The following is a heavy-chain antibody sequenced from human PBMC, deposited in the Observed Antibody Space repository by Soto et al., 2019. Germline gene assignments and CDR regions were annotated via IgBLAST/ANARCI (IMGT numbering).Heavy chain of an antibody. J-gene: IGHJ6*03. CDR2: IIPILGIA. V-gene: IGHV1-69*02. CDR1: GGTFSGYT. Sequence: QVQLVQSGAEVKKPGSSVKVSCKASGGTFSGYTISWVRQAPGQGLEWMGRIIPILGIANYAQKFQGRVTITADKSTSTAYMELSSLRSEDTAVYYCARGFYYGSGAKPHYYYYMDVWGKGTTVTVSS. D-gene: IGHD3-10*01. CDR3: ARGFYYGSGAKPHYYYYMDV.